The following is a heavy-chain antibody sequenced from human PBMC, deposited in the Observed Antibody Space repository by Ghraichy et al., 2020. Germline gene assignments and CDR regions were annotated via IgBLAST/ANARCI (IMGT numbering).Heavy chain of an antibody. CDR2: ITSSSSAI. CDR3: AKDFPIDY. CDR1: GFTFSRSG. V-gene: IGHV3-48*02. Sequence: GGSLRLSCAASGFTFSRSGMNWVRQAPGKGLEWVSYITSSSSAIYYADSVKGRFTISRDNARNSLFLQMNSLRDEDTAVYYCAKDFPIDYWGQGTLVTVSS. J-gene: IGHJ4*02.